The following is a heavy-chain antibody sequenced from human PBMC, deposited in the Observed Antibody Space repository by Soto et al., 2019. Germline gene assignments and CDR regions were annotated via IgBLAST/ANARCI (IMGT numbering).Heavy chain of an antibody. J-gene: IGHJ4*02. CDR2: ISSSGSTI. CDR1: GFTFSDYY. D-gene: IGHD3-3*01. CDR3: ARTYYDVWSGYHSDYYFDY. V-gene: IGHV3-11*01. Sequence: QVQLVESGGGLVKPGGSLRLSCAASGFTFSDYYMSWIRQAPGKGLEWVSDISSSGSTIYYADSVKGRFTISRDNAKNALYLQMNSLRADDTAVYYCARTYYDVWSGYHSDYYFDYWGQGTLVTVSS.